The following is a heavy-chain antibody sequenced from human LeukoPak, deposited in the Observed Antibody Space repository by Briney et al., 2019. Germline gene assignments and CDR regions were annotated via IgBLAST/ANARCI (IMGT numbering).Heavy chain of an antibody. CDR2: ISAYNGNT. Sequence: ASVKVSCKASGYTFTSYGISWVRQAPGQGLEWMGWISAYNGNTNYAQKLQGRVTMTTDTSTSTAYMELRSLRSDDTAVYYCARVMYHDFWSGYYELDYWGQGTLVTVSS. CDR3: ARVMYHDFWSGYYELDY. J-gene: IGHJ4*02. CDR1: GYTFTSYG. D-gene: IGHD3-3*01. V-gene: IGHV1-18*01.